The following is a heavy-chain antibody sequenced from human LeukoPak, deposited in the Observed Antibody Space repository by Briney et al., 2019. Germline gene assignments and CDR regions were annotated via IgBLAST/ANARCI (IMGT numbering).Heavy chain of an antibody. CDR2: INAGNGNT. J-gene: IGHJ5*01. CDR3: ARAPRGTVTTWFDY. V-gene: IGHV1-3*01. Sequence: ASVKVSCKASGYTFTSYAMHWVRQAPGQRLEWMGWINAGNGNTKYSQKFQGRVTITRDTSASTAYMELSSLRSEDTAVYYCARAPRGTVTTWFDYWGQGTLVTVSS. D-gene: IGHD4-17*01. CDR1: GYTFTSYA.